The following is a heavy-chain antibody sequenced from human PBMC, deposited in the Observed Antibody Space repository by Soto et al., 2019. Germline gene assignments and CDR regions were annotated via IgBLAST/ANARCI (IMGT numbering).Heavy chain of an antibody. CDR1: GFTFSIYA. V-gene: IGHV3-23*01. J-gene: IGHJ4*02. CDR3: AKATRGGAATLIRDY. CDR2: ISGSGGST. D-gene: IGHD6-13*01. Sequence: GGSLRLSCAAAGFTFSIYAMSWVRQAPGKGLEWVSAISGSGGSTYYADSVKGRFTVSRDNSKNTLYLQMNSLRADDTAVYYCAKATRGGAATLIRDYWGQGTLVTVSS.